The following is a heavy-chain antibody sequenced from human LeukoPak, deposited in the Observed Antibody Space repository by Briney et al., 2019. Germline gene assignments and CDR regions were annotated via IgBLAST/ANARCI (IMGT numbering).Heavy chain of an antibody. V-gene: IGHV4-34*01. D-gene: IGHD5-18*01. CDR1: GGSFSGYY. J-gene: IGHJ4*02. Sequence: PSETLSLTCAVYGGSFSGYYWSWIRQPPGKGLEWIGEINHSGSTNYNPSLKSRVTISVDTSKNQFSLKLSSVTAADTAVYYCAAWIQLWFVYDYWGQGTLVTVSS. CDR3: AAWIQLWFVYDY. CDR2: INHSGST.